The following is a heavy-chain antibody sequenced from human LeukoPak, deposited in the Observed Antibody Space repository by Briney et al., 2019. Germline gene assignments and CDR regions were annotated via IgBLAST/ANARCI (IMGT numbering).Heavy chain of an antibody. D-gene: IGHD2-15*01. J-gene: IGHJ6*03. V-gene: IGHV1-2*02. CDR3: GRDQVAVVAPNYAYHGYYIDV. Sequence: SVKLSCRASGSTCTGYYMHWVRLAPAHGLEWMGWINTNSGGTNYAQQFQGRVTMTWVTSISTAYMELIRLRSDDTTVYYCGRDQVAVVAPNYAYHGYYIDVSGEGATVTVSS. CDR2: INTNSGGT. CDR1: GSTCTGYY.